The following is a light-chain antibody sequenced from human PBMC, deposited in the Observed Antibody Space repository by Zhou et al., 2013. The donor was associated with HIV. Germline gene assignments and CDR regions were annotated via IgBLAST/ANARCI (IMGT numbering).Light chain of an antibody. CDR1: QRVGNNY. J-gene: IGKJ1*01. V-gene: IGKV3-20*01. Sequence: DIVLTQSPVTLSLSPGERATLSCRASQRVGNNYLAWYQQRPGQAPRLLIYGASSRATGIPARFSVSGSGTDFTLTISRLEPEDFAMYYCQHYDKSPRTFGQGTKVEIK. CDR2: GAS. CDR3: QHYDKSPRT.